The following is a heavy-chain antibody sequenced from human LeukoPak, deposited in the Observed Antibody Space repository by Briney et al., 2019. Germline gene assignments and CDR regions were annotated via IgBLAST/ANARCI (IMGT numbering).Heavy chain of an antibody. CDR1: GFTFSSYA. CDR2: ISYDGSNK. CDR3: ARGSRYSYGYLDY. D-gene: IGHD5-18*01. Sequence: GGSLRLSCAASGFTFSSYAMHWVRQAPGKGLEWVAVISYDGSNKYYADSVKGRFTISRDNSKNTLYLQMNSLRAEDTAVYYCARGSRYSYGYLDYWGQGTLVTVSS. J-gene: IGHJ4*02. V-gene: IGHV3-30-3*01.